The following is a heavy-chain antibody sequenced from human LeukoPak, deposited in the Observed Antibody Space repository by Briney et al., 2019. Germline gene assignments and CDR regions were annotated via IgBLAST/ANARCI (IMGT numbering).Heavy chain of an antibody. CDR2: IYYSGST. Sequence: SETLSLTCTVSGGSINSGDYYWSWIRQPPGKGLEWIGYIYYSGSTYYNPSLKSRVTISVDTSKNQFSLKLSSVTAADTAVYYCARDLGVAGYFDYWGQGTLVTVSS. CDR1: GGSINSGDYY. V-gene: IGHV4-30-4*02. D-gene: IGHD3-3*01. J-gene: IGHJ4*02. CDR3: ARDLGVAGYFDY.